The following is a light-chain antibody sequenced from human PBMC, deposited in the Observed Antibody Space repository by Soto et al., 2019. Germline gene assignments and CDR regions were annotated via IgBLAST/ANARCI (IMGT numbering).Light chain of an antibody. CDR3: QQYNSWPPT. CDR2: AAS. Sequence: DIQMTQSPSSLSASVGDRVTITCRASQSISSYLNWYQQKPGKAPKLLIYAASSLQSGVPSRFSGSGSGTDFTLTISSLQSEDFAVYYCQQYNSWPPTFGGGTKVEIK. J-gene: IGKJ4*01. CDR1: QSISSY. V-gene: IGKV1-39*01.